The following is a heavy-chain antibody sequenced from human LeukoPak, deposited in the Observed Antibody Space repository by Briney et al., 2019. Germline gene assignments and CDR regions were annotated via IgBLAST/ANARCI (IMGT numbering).Heavy chain of an antibody. D-gene: IGHD6-13*01. CDR3: ARRGIAAGNWFDP. V-gene: IGHV5-51*01. Sequence: GESLKISCKGSGYSFTSYWIGWVRQMPGEGLEWMGIIYPGDSDTRYSPSFQGQVTISADKSISTAYLQWSSLKASDTAMYYCARRGIAAGNWFDPWGQGTLVTVSS. CDR1: GYSFTSYW. J-gene: IGHJ5*02. CDR2: IYPGDSDT.